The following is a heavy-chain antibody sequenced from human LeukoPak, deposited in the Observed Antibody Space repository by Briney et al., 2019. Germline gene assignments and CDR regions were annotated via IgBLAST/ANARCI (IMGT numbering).Heavy chain of an antibody. Sequence: ETLSLTCIVSGASISTNTHYWGWVRQPPGKGLEWVSVISDTGGDTYYADSVKGRFTISRDNSKNTLYLQMNSLRAEDTALYYCARDRVPGTSPKMDYWGQGTLVTVSS. J-gene: IGHJ4*02. CDR2: ISDTGGDT. CDR1: GASISTNTHY. V-gene: IGHV3-23*01. D-gene: IGHD1-7*01. CDR3: ARDRVPGTSPKMDY.